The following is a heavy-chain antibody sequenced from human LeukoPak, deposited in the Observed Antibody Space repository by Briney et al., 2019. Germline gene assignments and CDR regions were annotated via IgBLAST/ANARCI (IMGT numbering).Heavy chain of an antibody. Sequence: SETLSLTCAVYGGSFSGYYWSWIRQPPGKGLEWIGEINHSGSTNYNPSLKSRVTISVDTSKTQFSLKLSSVTAADTAVYYCARGPQRAFDIWGQGTMVTVSS. CDR2: INHSGST. CDR3: ARGPQRAFDI. CDR1: GGSFSGYY. V-gene: IGHV4-34*01. J-gene: IGHJ3*02.